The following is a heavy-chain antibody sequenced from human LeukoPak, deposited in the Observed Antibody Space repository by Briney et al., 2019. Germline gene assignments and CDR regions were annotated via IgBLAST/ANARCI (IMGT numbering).Heavy chain of an antibody. Sequence: GGSLRLSCAASGFTFDDYAMHWVRQAPGKGLEWVSGISWNSGSIGYADSVKGRFTISRDNSKNTLYLQMNSLRAEDTAVYYCARDSTVNDFWSGPSFDYWGQGTLVTVSS. V-gene: IGHV3-9*01. J-gene: IGHJ4*02. D-gene: IGHD3-3*01. CDR3: ARDSTVNDFWSGPSFDY. CDR2: ISWNSGSI. CDR1: GFTFDDYA.